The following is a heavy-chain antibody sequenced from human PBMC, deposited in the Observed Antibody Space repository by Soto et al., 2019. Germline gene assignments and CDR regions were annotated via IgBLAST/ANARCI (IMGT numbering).Heavy chain of an antibody. Sequence: PGGSLRLSCAASGFTFSSYSMNWVRQAPGKGLGWVSYISSSSSTIYYADSVKGRFTISRDNAKNSLYLQMNSLRDEDTAVYYCAAEYSSSSHQYNWFDPWGQGTLVTVSS. CDR1: GFTFSSYS. V-gene: IGHV3-48*02. D-gene: IGHD6-6*01. J-gene: IGHJ5*02. CDR3: AAEYSSSSHQYNWFDP. CDR2: ISSSSSTI.